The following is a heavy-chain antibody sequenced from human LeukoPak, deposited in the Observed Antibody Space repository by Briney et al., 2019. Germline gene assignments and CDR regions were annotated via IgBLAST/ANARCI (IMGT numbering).Heavy chain of an antibody. CDR3: AREEFYY. V-gene: IGHV4-34*01. Sequence: SETLSLTCAVYGGSFTGYYWSWIRQSPGKGLEWIGEINHSGTTNYNPSLKSRVTISVDTSKNQFSLRLSSVSAADTAVYYCAREEFYYWGQGTLVTVSS. J-gene: IGHJ4*02. CDR2: INHSGTT. CDR1: GGSFTGYY.